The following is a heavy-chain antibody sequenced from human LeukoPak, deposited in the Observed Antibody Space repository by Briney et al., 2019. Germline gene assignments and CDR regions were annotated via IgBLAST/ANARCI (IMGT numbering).Heavy chain of an antibody. CDR1: GFTFSSYG. J-gene: IGHJ4*02. V-gene: IGHV3-33*03. CDR3: AKDRHYGGFDF. Sequence: GRSLRLSCAASGFTFSSYGMHWVRQAPGKGLEWVAVIWYDGSNKYYADSVKGRFTIPRDNSKNTLYLQMNSLRAEDTAVYYCAKDRHYGGFDFWGQGTLVAVSS. CDR2: IWYDGSNK. D-gene: IGHD4-23*01.